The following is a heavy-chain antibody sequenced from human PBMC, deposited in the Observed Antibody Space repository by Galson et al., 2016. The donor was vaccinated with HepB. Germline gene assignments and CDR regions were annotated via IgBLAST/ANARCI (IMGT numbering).Heavy chain of an antibody. J-gene: IGHJ4*02. D-gene: IGHD2-21*01. CDR3: ARVRGPTVEVAYLDC. CDR1: GFTFSSFG. V-gene: IGHV3-30-3*01. Sequence: SLRLSCAASGFTFSSFGLHWVRQAPGKGLEWVALISYDGGNEYYADSVKGRFTISRDNSKNTLYLQINSLRDEDTAMYYCARVRGPTVEVAYLDCWGQGTLVTVSS. CDR2: ISYDGGNE.